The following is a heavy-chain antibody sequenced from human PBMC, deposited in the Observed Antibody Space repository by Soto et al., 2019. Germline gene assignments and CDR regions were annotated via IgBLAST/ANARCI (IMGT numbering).Heavy chain of an antibody. J-gene: IGHJ6*02. D-gene: IGHD6-13*01. V-gene: IGHV4-34*01. CDR2: INHSGST. CDR1: GGSFSGYY. CDR3: ARGGSLIAAAGRNPIYYHYGMEF. Sequence: SETLSLTGPVYGGSFSGYYWRWMRQPTGKGLELIGEINHSGSTNYNPSLKSRVTISVDTSRYQYSLKLSSVTAADTAGYYCARGGSLIAAAGRNPIYYHYGMEFWGQGTTVTVSS.